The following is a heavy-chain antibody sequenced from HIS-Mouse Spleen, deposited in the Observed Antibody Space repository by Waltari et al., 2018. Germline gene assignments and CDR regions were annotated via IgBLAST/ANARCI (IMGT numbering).Heavy chain of an antibody. CDR2: ISSSSSYI. V-gene: IGHV3-21*01. CDR1: RFTFGRYS. CDR3: ARRLLTGDAFDI. D-gene: IGHD7-27*01. J-gene: IGHJ3*02. Sequence: EVPLVQSGGGLVRPGGSLSLSCAASRFTFGRYSMNWVRQAPGKGLEWVSSISSSSSYIYYADSVKGRFTISRDNAKNSLYLQMNSLRAEDTAVYYCARRLLTGDAFDIWGQGTMVTVSS.